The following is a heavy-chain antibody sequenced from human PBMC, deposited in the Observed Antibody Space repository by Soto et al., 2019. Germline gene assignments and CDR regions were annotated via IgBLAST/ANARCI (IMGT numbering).Heavy chain of an antibody. CDR1: GYTFASYG. CDR2: ISAYNGNT. Sequence: QVQLVQSGAEVKKPGASVKVSCKASGYTFASYGISWVRQAPGQGLEWMGWISAYNGNTNYAQKLQGRVTMTTDTSTSTAYMELRSLRSDDTAVYYCARDRGYCSGGSCFGIINFDYWGQGTLVTVSS. D-gene: IGHD2-15*01. V-gene: IGHV1-18*01. J-gene: IGHJ4*02. CDR3: ARDRGYCSGGSCFGIINFDY.